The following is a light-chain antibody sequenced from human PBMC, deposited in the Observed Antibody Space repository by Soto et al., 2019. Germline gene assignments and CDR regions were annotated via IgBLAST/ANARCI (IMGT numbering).Light chain of an antibody. J-gene: IGKJ5*01. Sequence: LSCRASQSVSSYLAWYQQKHGQAPRLLIYDASNRATGIPSRFRGSQSGTDCALTISTLPPEDVAVFPAQQRGACAQGTRLEIK. CDR1: QSVSSY. CDR2: DAS. CDR3: QQRGA. V-gene: IGKV3-11*01.